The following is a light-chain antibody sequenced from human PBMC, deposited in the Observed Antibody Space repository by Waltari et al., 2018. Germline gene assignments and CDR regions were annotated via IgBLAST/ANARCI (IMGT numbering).Light chain of an antibody. CDR1: SGHSTYA. V-gene: IGLV4-69*01. CDR3: QTWDTDSYVI. Sequence: QLVLTQSPSASASLGASVKLTCTLSSGHSTYAIAWHPQQPEKGPRYLMKLNTDGSHNEGDGIPDRFSGSSSGAERYLTISSLQSEDEADYYCQTWDTDSYVIFGGGTKLTVL. CDR2: LNTDGSH. J-gene: IGLJ2*01.